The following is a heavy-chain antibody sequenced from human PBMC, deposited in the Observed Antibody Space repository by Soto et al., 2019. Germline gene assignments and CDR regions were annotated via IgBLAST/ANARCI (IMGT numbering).Heavy chain of an antibody. CDR1: GFTFSSYA. CDR2: ISYDGSNK. CDR3: ARCRVAVIYYYGMDV. Sequence: GGSLRLSCAASGFTFSSYAMHWVRQAPGKGLEWVAVISYDGSNKYYADSVKGRFTISRDNSKNTLYLQMNSLRAEDTAVYYCARCRVAVIYYYGMDVWGQGTTVTVSS. V-gene: IGHV3-30-3*01. D-gene: IGHD6-19*01. J-gene: IGHJ6*02.